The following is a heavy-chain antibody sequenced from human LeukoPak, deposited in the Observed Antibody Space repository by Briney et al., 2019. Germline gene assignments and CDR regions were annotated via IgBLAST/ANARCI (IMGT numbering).Heavy chain of an antibody. D-gene: IGHD2-15*01. V-gene: IGHV5-10-1*01. CDR3: ASQEPYCSGGSCYAVYYGMDV. Sequence: GESLKISCQGSGYSFSNYWINWVRQMPGKGLEWMGRISPSGSYIKYSPSFQGHVTISADKSISTAYLQWSSLKASDTAMYNCASQEPYCSGGSCYAVYYGMDVWGQGTTVTVSS. CDR1: GYSFSNYW. CDR2: ISPSGSYI. J-gene: IGHJ6*02.